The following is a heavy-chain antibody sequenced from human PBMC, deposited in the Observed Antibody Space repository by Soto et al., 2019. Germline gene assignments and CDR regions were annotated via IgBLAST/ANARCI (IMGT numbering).Heavy chain of an antibody. Sequence: GASVKVSCKASGGTFSSYAISWVRQAPGHGLEWMGGIIPIFGTANYAQKFQGRVTITADKSTSTAYMELSSLRSEGTAVYYCARYSGSPLYDAFDIWGQGTMVIVSS. CDR2: IIPIFGTA. D-gene: IGHD3-10*01. CDR3: ARYSGSPLYDAFDI. J-gene: IGHJ3*02. CDR1: GGTFSSYA. V-gene: IGHV1-69*06.